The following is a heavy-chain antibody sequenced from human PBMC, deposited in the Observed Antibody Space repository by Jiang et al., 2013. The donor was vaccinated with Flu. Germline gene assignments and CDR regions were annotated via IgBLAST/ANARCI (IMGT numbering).Heavy chain of an antibody. J-gene: IGHJ4*02. D-gene: IGHD2-15*01. V-gene: IGHV3-48*01. CDR1: GFTFSSYS. CDR3: ARALLHSDY. CDR2: ISSSSSTI. Sequence: RLSCAASGFTFSSYSMNWVRQAPGKGLEWVSYISSSSSTIYYADSVKGRFTISRDNAKNSLYLQMNSLRAEDTAVYYCARALLHSDYWGQGTLVTVSS.